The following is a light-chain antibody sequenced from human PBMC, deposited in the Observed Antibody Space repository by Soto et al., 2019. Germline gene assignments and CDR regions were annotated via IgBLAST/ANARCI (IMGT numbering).Light chain of an antibody. J-gene: IGKJ4*01. CDR3: QQYGSSPLT. CDR2: GAS. CDR1: QRVSSSY. V-gene: IGKV3-20*01. Sequence: EIVLTQSPGTLSLSPGERATLSCRASQRVSSSYLAWYQQKTGQAPRLLIYGASSRATGVPDRFSGSGSGTDFTLTISRLDPEDFAVYYCQQYGSSPLTFGGGTKGDIK.